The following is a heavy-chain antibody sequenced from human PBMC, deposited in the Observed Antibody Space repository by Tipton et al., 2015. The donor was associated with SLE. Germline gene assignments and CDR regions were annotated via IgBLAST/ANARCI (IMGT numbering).Heavy chain of an antibody. D-gene: IGHD2-2*01. CDR1: GGSFSGYY. CDR3: ARLVVPAASYFDS. J-gene: IGHJ4*02. V-gene: IGHV4-34*01. CDR2: ISQSGST. Sequence: GLVKPSETLSLTCAVYGGSFSGYYWSWIRQPPGKGLEWIGEISQSGSTNYNPSLKSRVTISADTSKNQFSPNLSSVTAADTAVYYCARLVVPAASYFDSWGQGTLVTVSS.